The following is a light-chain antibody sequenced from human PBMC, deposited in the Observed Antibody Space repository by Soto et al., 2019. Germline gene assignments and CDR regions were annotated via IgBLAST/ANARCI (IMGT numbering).Light chain of an antibody. Sequence: DIVMTPSPVSLPVTPGAPASISCRSSQSLRHSNGKNYLDWYLQKPGQSPQVLIYLSSNRASGVPDRFSGSGSGTDFSLKISRVEAEDVGVYFCMQVLQPPYTVGQGMELEIK. J-gene: IGKJ2*01. CDR1: QSLRHSNGKNY. CDR2: LSS. CDR3: MQVLQPPYT. V-gene: IGKV2-28*01.